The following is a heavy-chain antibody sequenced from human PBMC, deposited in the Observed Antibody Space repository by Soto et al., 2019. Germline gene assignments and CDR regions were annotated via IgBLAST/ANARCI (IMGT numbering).Heavy chain of an antibody. D-gene: IGHD6-6*01. J-gene: IGHJ3*02. CDR1: GYTFTSYA. CDR3: ARDSGQLVLSDAFDI. V-gene: IGHV1-3*01. CDR2: INAGNGKT. Sequence: ASVKVSCKASGYTFTSYAMHWVRQAPGQRLEWMGWINAGNGKTKYSQKFQGRVTITRDTSASTAYMELSSLRSEVSAVFYCARDSGQLVLSDAFDIWGQGTMVTVSS.